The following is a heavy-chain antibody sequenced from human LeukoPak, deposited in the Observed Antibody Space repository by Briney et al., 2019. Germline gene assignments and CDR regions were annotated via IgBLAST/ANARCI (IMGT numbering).Heavy chain of an antibody. CDR3: ARGGSSSWYGLLDY. V-gene: IGHV4-4*02. CDR2: IYHSGST. D-gene: IGHD6-13*01. CDR1: GGSISSSNW. Sequence: SGTLSLTCAVSGGSISSSNWWSWVRQPPGKGLEWIGEIYHSGSTNYNPSLESRVTISVDKSKNQFSLKLSSVTAADTAVYYCARGGSSSWYGLLDYWGQGTLVTVSS. J-gene: IGHJ4*02.